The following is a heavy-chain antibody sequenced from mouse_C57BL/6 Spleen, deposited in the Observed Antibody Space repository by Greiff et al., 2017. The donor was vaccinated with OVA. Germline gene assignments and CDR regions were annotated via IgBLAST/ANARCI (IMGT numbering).Heavy chain of an antibody. J-gene: IGHJ3*01. CDR2: IDPSDSET. CDR1: GYTFTSYW. D-gene: IGHD4-1*01. Sequence: VQLQQPGAELVRPGSSVKLSCKASGYTFTSYWMHWVKQRPIQGLEWIGNIDPSDSETHYNQKFKDKATLTVDKSSSTAYMQLSSLTSEDSAVYYCARGDWALPAWFAYWGQGTLVTVSA. CDR3: ARGDWALPAWFAY. V-gene: IGHV1-52*01.